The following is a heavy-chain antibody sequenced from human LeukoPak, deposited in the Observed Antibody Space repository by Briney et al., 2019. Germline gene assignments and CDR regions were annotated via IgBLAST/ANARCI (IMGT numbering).Heavy chain of an antibody. Sequence: SVKVSCKASGYTFTSYYMHWVRQAPGQGLEWMGIINPSGGSTSYAQKFQGRVTMTRDTSTSTVYMELSSLRSEDTAVYYCARDLGGAPAPYGMDVWGQGTXVXVSS. V-gene: IGHV1-46*01. CDR2: INPSGGST. D-gene: IGHD1-26*01. CDR3: ARDLGGAPAPYGMDV. J-gene: IGHJ6*01. CDR1: GYTFTSYY.